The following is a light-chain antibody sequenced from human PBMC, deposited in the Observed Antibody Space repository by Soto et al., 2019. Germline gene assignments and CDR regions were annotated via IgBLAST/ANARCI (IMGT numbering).Light chain of an antibody. J-gene: IGKJ4*01. CDR3: QQYNNYPPT. CDR2: AAS. CDR1: QDISTS. V-gene: IGKV1-16*02. Sequence: DIQMTQSPSSVSASVGDRVTITCRARQDISTSLAWFQQKPGEAPKSLIYAASHLHSEVPSKFSGSGSGTDFTLTISNLQPEDFATYYSQQYNNYPPTFGGGTKVAIK.